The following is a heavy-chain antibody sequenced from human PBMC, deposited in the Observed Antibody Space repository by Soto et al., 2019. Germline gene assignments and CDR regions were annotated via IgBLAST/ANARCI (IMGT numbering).Heavy chain of an antibody. CDR2: IGAYNGNT. Sequence: SVKVSCKASDYTFTNYGFNWVRQAPGQGLEWMGRIGAYNGNTNYAQKFQGRVTMTTDTSTNTAYMELRSLRSDDTAMYYCASGPFKASFGVVITQSYGMDVWGQGTTVTVSS. J-gene: IGHJ6*02. CDR1: DYTFTNYG. CDR3: ASGPFKASFGVVITQSYGMDV. D-gene: IGHD3-3*01. V-gene: IGHV1-18*01.